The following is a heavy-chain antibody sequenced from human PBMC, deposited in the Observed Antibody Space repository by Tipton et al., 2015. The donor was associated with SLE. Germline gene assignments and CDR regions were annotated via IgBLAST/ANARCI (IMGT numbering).Heavy chain of an antibody. CDR2: ISWNSGSI. CDR3: ARSFYY. Sequence: SLRLSCAASGFTFDDYAMHWVRQAPGKGLEWVSGISWNSGSIGYADSVKGRFTISRDNAKNSLYLQMNSLRAEDTALYYCARSFYYWGQGTLVTVSS. V-gene: IGHV3-9*01. J-gene: IGHJ4*02. CDR1: GFTFDDYA.